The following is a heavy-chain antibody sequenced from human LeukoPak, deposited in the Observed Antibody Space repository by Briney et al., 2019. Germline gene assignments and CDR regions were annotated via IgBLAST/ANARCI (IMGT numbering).Heavy chain of an antibody. CDR1: GGSFSGYY. J-gene: IGHJ4*02. V-gene: IGHV4-34*01. CDR2: INHSGST. D-gene: IGHD1-26*01. CDR3: ARVSGSYDYFDY. Sequence: PSETLSLTCAVYGGSFSGYYWSWIRQPPGKGLEWIGEINHSGSTNYNPSLKSRVTISVDTSKNQFSLKLSSVTAADTAVYYCARVSGSYDYFDYWGQGTLVTVSS.